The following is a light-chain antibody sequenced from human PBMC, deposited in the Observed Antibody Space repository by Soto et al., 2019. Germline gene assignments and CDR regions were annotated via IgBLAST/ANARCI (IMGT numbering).Light chain of an antibody. V-gene: IGLV2-14*01. J-gene: IGLJ1*01. Sequence: QSVLTQPASVSGSPGQSITISCTGTSSDVGGNKYVSWYQQYPGKVPKLLINKVSNRPSGVSNRFSGSKSGNTASLPISGLLAEDEADYFCTSSTSDSLYVFGTGTKVTVL. CDR2: KVS. CDR1: SSDVGGNKY. CDR3: TSSTSDSLYV.